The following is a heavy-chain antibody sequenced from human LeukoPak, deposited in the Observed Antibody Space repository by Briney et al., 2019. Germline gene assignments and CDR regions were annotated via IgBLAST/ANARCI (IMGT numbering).Heavy chain of an antibody. J-gene: IGHJ6*02. V-gene: IGHV3-23*01. CDR2: ISGSGGST. CDR1: GFTFSSYA. Sequence: GGSLRLSCAASGFTFSSYAMSWVRQAPGKGLEWVSAISGSGGSTYYADSVKGRFTISRDNSKNTLYLQMNSLRAEDTAVYYCAKDPDKKSYYYYGMDVWGQGTTVTVSS. CDR3: AKDPDKKSYYYYGMDV.